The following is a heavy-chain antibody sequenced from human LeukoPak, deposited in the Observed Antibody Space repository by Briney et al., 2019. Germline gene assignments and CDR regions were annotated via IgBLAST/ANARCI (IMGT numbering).Heavy chain of an antibody. CDR1: GFTFSSYA. CDR2: ISYDGSNK. CDR3: ASPTDDSSGYEEYFQH. J-gene: IGHJ1*01. V-gene: IGHV3-30-3*01. Sequence: GRSLRLSCAASGFTFSSYAMHWFRQAPGKGLEWVAVISYDGSNKYYADSVKGRFTISRDNSKNTLYLQMNSLRAEDTAVYYCASPTDDSSGYEEYFQHWGQGTLVTVSS. D-gene: IGHD3-22*01.